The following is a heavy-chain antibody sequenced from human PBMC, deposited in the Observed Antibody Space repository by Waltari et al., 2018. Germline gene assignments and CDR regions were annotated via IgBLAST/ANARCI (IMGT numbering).Heavy chain of an antibody. V-gene: IGHV4-39*01. CDR2: LSYNGAT. J-gene: IGHJ3*01. D-gene: IGHD5-12*01. CDR3: ATYIGASVGTAAFDV. Sequence: GWIRQHPGRGLEWIAVLSYNGATYTSPSLTSRVTMSRDTSKNQLSLTLGAVTAADAAVYYCATYIGASVGTAAFDVWGQGKMVIVSS.